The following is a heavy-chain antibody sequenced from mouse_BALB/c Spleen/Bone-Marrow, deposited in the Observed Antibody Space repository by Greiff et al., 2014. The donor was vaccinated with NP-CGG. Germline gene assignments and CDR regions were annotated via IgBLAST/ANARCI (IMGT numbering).Heavy chain of an antibody. CDR1: GYTFTTYV. D-gene: IGHD1-1*02. V-gene: IGHV1-14*01. CDR2: INPYTDGT. J-gene: IGHJ1*01. CDR3: ARGYGSYPVYWYFDF. Sequence: EVQLVESGPELVKPGASVKMSCKASGYTFTTYVMHWVKQKPGQGLEWIGYINPYTDGTKFNEKFKGKATLTSDKSSSTAYMELSSLTSEDSAVYFCARGYGSYPVYWYFDFWGAGTTVTVSS.